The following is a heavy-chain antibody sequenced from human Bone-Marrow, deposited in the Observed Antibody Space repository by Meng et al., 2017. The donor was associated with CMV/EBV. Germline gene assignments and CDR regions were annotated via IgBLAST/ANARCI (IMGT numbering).Heavy chain of an antibody. CDR1: GYNFPSYG. CDR2: ISAYNGNT. D-gene: IGHD3-3*01. CDR3: ARPYTIFGVVIPGVLDY. Sequence: ASVKLSCTASGYNFPSYGITWIRQAPGQGLEWTASISAYNGNTNYAQKVQGRVTVTTDTSTSTAYMELRSLRSDDTAVYYCARPYTIFGVVIPGVLDYWGQGTLVTVSS. V-gene: IGHV1-18*01. J-gene: IGHJ4*02.